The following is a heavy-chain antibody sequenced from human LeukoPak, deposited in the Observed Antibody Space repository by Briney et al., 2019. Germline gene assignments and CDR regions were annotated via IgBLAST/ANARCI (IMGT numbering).Heavy chain of an antibody. J-gene: IGHJ5*02. Sequence: ASVKVSCRASGYTFTNSDITWVRHAPGQGLEWMGRISTSNGDTNYAAKLQGRVTMTTDTSTSTVYMELGSLTFDDTAVYFCARDPYHRLGPPLDLWGQGTLVTVSS. CDR1: GYTFTNSD. D-gene: IGHD1-14*01. V-gene: IGHV1-18*01. CDR2: ISTSNGDT. CDR3: ARDPYHRLGPPLDL.